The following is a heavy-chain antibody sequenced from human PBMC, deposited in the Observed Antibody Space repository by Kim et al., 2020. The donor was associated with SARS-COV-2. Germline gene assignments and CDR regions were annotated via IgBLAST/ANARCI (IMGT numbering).Heavy chain of an antibody. CDR3: AREFYYDILTGPFDY. D-gene: IGHD3-9*01. CDR2: ISSGSSTI. V-gene: IGHV3-48*04. Sequence: GGSLRLSCAASGFTFSNYSMNWVRQAPGKGLEWVSYISSGSSTIYYADSVKGRFTISRDNAKNSLYLQMNSLRAEDTAVYYCAREFYYDILTGPFDYWG. CDR1: GFTFSNYS. J-gene: IGHJ4*01.